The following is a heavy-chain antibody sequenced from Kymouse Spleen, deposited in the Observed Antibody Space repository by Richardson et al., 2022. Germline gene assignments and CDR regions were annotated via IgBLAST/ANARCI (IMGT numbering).Heavy chain of an antibody. Sequence: QVQLVESGGGLVKPGGSLRLSCAASGFTFSDYYMSWIRQAPGKGLEWVSYISSSGSTIYYADSVKGRFTISRDNAKNSLYLQMNSLRAEDTAVYYCARDLYYYGSGSYGYYYYGMDVWGQGTTVTVSS. J-gene: IGHJ6*02. V-gene: IGHV3-11*01. CDR2: ISSSGSTI. CDR1: GFTFSDYY. CDR3: ARDLYYYGSGSYGYYYYGMDV. D-gene: IGHD3-10*01.